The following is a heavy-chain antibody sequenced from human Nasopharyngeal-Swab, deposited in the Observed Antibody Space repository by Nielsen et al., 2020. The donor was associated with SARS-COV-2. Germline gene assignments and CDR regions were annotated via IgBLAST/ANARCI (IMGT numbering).Heavy chain of an antibody. CDR1: GFTFSSYS. J-gene: IGHJ4*02. V-gene: IGHV3-21*01. CDR2: ISSSSSYI. D-gene: IGHD4-17*01. CDR3: TTDPGDYPDY. Sequence: GESLKISCAASGFTFSSYSMNWVRQAPGKGLEWVSSISSSSSYIYYADSVKGRFTISRDNAKNSLYLQMNSLRAEDTAVYYCTTDPGDYPDYWGQGAQVTVSS.